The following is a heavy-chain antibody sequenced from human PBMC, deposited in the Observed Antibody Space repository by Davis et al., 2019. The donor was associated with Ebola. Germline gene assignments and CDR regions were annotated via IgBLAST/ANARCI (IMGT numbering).Heavy chain of an antibody. CDR1: GFTFSGSA. D-gene: IGHD6-19*01. CDR3: TTQWLVLFARDY. J-gene: IGHJ4*02. V-gene: IGHV3-73*01. Sequence: GESLKISCAASGFTFSGSAMHWVRQASGKGLEWVGRIRSKANSYATAYAASVKGRFTISRDDSKNTAYPQMNSLKTEDTAVYYCTTQWLVLFARDYWGQGTLVTVSS. CDR2: IRSKANSYAT.